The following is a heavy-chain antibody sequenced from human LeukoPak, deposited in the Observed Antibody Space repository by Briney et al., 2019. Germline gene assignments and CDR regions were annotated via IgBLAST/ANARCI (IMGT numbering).Heavy chain of an antibody. V-gene: IGHV1-18*01. CDR2: ISAYNGNT. J-gene: IGHJ5*02. D-gene: IGHD5-12*01. Sequence: ASVTVSRKASGYTFTSYGLSWVRPAPGQGLEWMGWISAYNGNTNYAQKLQGRVTMTTDTSTSTAYMELRSLRSDDAAVYYCARAQWLRRGVFDPWGQGTLVTVSS. CDR3: ARAQWLRRGVFDP. CDR1: GYTFTSYG.